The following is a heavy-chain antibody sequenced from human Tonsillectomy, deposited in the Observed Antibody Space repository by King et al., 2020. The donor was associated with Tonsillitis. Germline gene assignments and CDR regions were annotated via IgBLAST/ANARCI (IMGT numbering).Heavy chain of an antibody. CDR2: ISGSGGGT. J-gene: IGHJ6*02. CDR1: GFIYSSYA. V-gene: IGHV3-23*04. CDR3: AKGDISYYFYYGMDV. Sequence: VQLVESGGGLVQPGGSLRLSCAASGFIYSSYAMSWVRQAPGKGLEWVSAISGSGGGTYYADSVKGRFTISRDNSKHTLYLQMNSLRAEDTAVYYCAKGDISYYFYYGMDVWGQGTTVTVSS. D-gene: IGHD5-12*01.